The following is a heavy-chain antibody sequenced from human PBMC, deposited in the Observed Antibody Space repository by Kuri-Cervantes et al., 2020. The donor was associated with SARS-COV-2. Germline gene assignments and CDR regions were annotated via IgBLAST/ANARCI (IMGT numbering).Heavy chain of an antibody. CDR1: GGTFSSYA. J-gene: IGHJ4*02. CDR3: ALAAVVTPYYFDY. V-gene: IGHV1-69*13. D-gene: IGHD2-21*02. CDR2: IIPIFGTA. Sequence: SVKVSCKASGGTFSSYAISWVRQAPGQGLEWMGGIIPIFGTANYAQKFQRRVTITADESTSTAYMELRSLRSDDTAVYYCALAAVVTPYYFDYWGQGTLVTVSS.